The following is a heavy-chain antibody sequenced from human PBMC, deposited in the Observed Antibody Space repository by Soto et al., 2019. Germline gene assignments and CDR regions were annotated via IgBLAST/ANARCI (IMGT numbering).Heavy chain of an antibody. CDR3: ARGVPSTTYWGLFYN. V-gene: IGHV3-74*01. D-gene: IGHD7-27*01. CDR2: LNPNGTFT. CDR1: GFTFSGYW. Sequence: EVQLVESGGGLVQPGGSLRLSCAGSGFTFSGYWMHWVRQAPGKGPVWVSRLNPNGTFTTNADSVKGRFTISRDNATNTEYLQMNSLRADDPDVYYCARGVPSTTYWGLFYNWGQGTLVTVSS. J-gene: IGHJ4*02.